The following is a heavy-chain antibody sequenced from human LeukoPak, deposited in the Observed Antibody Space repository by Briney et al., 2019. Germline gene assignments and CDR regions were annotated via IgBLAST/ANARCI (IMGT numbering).Heavy chain of an antibody. CDR1: GYTFTNYD. V-gene: IGHV1-8*01. Sequence: ASVKVSCKASGYTFTNYDINWVRQATGQGLEWMGWMSPNSGNTGYAQKFQGRLTMTRNTSISTAYMELSNLRSEDTAVYYCAKDGLWELPHFDYWGQGTLVTVSS. D-gene: IGHD1-26*01. CDR3: AKDGLWELPHFDY. CDR2: MSPNSGNT. J-gene: IGHJ4*02.